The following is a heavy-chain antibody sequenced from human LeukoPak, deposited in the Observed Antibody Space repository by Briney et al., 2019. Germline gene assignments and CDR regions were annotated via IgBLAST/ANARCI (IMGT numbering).Heavy chain of an antibody. CDR1: GFTFSSYV. CDR3: AREYSSSWYDYYGMDV. Sequence: GGSLRLSCAASGFTFSSYVMSWVRQAPGKGLEWVSVIYSGGSTYYADSVKGRFTISRDNSKNTLYLQMNSLRAEDTAVYYCAREYSSSWYDYYGMDVWGQGTTVTVSS. V-gene: IGHV3-53*01. J-gene: IGHJ6*02. D-gene: IGHD6-13*01. CDR2: IYSGGST.